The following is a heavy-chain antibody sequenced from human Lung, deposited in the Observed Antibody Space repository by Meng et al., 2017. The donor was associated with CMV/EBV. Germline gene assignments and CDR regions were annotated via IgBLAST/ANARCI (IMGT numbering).Heavy chain of an antibody. Sequence: SVNVSRKASGYTFTRYGISWVRQAPGQGLEWMGWISAYNCNTNYAQKLQGRVTMTTDTSTSTAYMELRSPRSDDTAVYYCARDPIRVLRFLEWNYYYYGMDVWGQGTTVTVSS. D-gene: IGHD3-3*01. CDR2: ISAYNCNT. V-gene: IGHV1-18*01. J-gene: IGHJ6*02. CDR3: ARDPIRVLRFLEWNYYYYGMDV. CDR1: GYTFTRYG.